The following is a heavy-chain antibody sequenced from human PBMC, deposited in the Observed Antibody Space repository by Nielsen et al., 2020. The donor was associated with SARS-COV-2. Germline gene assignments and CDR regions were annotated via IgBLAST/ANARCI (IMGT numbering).Heavy chain of an antibody. CDR1: GDSMRSSDYY. CDR3: ARLNRRILEPLALASLRFDY. J-gene: IGHJ4*02. CDR2: IYYSGIT. D-gene: IGHD1-14*01. V-gene: IGHV4-39*01. Sequence: SETLSLTCTVSGDSMRSSDYYWALIRQPPGKGLEWIGSIYYSGITYYNPSLKRRVTMSVDTPKNEFSLRLSSVTAADTAVYYCARLNRRILEPLALASLRFDYWGLGRLVTISS.